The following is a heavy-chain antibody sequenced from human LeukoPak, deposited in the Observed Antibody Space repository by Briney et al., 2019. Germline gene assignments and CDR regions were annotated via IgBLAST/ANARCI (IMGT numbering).Heavy chain of an antibody. D-gene: IGHD3-16*02. Sequence: GGSLRLSCAASGFSFSTYSMNWVRQAPGKGLEWVSYISRSSTTIYYADSVKGRFTGSRDNDKNSLYLQMNSLRVEDTAVYYCARDGYDSVWGSYRYRYFFDYWGQGTLVTVAS. CDR2: ISRSSTTI. CDR3: ARDGYDSVWGSYRYRYFFDY. J-gene: IGHJ4*02. CDR1: GFSFSTYS. V-gene: IGHV3-48*01.